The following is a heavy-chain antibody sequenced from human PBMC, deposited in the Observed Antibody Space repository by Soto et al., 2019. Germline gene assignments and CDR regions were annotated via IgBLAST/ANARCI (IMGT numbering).Heavy chain of an antibody. D-gene: IGHD3-3*01. CDR3: ARDGGDYDFWSGYSAHYFDY. J-gene: IGHJ4*02. Sequence: SVKVSCKASGGTFSSYAISWVRQAPGQVLEWMGGIIPIFGTANYAQKFQGRVTITADKSTSTAYMELSSLRSEDTAVYYCARDGGDYDFWSGYSAHYFDYWGQGTLVTVSS. V-gene: IGHV1-69*06. CDR1: GGTFSSYA. CDR2: IIPIFGTA.